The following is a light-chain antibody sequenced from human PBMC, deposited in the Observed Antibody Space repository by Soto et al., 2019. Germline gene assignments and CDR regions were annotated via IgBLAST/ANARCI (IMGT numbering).Light chain of an antibody. J-gene: IGKJ1*01. V-gene: IGKV1-6*01. Sequence: AIPITQSPSSLSASLGDRVTITCRASQGIRNDLGWYQQKPGKAPKLLIYAASTLQSGVPSRFSGSGSGTGFTLTISSLQPDDFGRYYCQQYYDYPWTFGQGTKVDIK. CDR3: QQYYDYPWT. CDR2: AAS. CDR1: QGIRND.